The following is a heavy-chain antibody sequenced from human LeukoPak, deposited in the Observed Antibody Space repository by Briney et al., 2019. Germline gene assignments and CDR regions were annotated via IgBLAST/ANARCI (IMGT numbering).Heavy chain of an antibody. CDR1: GFTFSSYW. V-gene: IGHV3-74*01. Sequence: GGSLRLSCAASGFTFSSYWMHWVRQAPGKGLVWVSRINSDGSSTSYADSVKGRFTISRDNAKNTLYLQMNSLRAEDTAVYYCAREGTYYYDCSGYLLRWGQGTLVTVSS. D-gene: IGHD3-22*01. CDR3: AREGTYYYDCSGYLLR. J-gene: IGHJ4*02. CDR2: INSDGSST.